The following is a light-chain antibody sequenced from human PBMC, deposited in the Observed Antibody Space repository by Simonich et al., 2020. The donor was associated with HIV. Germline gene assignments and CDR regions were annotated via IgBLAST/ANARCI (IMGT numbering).Light chain of an antibody. J-gene: IGLJ3*02. CDR3: SSYTSSSTWV. Sequence: QSALTQPASVSGSPGQSITISRTGTSSDVGGYNYVSWYQQHPGKAPNLMIYDVTKRPSGVSNRFSGSKSGNTASLTISGLQADDEADYYCSSYTSSSTWVFGGGTKLTVL. CDR2: DVT. CDR1: SSDVGGYNY. V-gene: IGLV2-14*01.